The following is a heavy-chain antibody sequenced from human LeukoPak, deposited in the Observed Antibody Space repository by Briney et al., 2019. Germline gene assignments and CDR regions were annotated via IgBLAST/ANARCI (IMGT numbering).Heavy chain of an antibody. V-gene: IGHV4-39*07. CDR1: GGSISSSSYY. CDR3: ARGPGVVPAALYYYYMDV. J-gene: IGHJ6*03. Sequence: SPSETLSLTCTVSGGSISSSSYYWGWIRQPPGKGLEWIGSIYCSGSTYYNPSLKSRVTISVDTSKNQFSLKLSSVTAADTAVYYCARGPGVVPAALYYYYMDVWGKGTTVTVSS. CDR2: IYCSGST. D-gene: IGHD2-2*01.